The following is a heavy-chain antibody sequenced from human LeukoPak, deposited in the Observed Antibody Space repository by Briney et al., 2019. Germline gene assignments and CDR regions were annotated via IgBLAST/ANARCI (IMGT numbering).Heavy chain of an antibody. D-gene: IGHD3-16*01. CDR1: EYTFIGYY. Sequence: GASVKVSCKASEYTFIGYYMHWVRQAHGPGPEWMGWINPNGGATNYAQKFQGRVTMTRDTSISTAYMELSRLRSDDTAVYYCARVRLNAFDIWGQGTMVIVSS. CDR3: ARVRLNAFDI. CDR2: INPNGGAT. V-gene: IGHV1-2*02. J-gene: IGHJ3*02.